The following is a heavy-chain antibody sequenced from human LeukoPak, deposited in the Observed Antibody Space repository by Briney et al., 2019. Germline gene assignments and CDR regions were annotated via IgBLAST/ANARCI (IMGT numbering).Heavy chain of an antibody. CDR3: ARDQGGA. J-gene: IGHJ5*02. V-gene: IGHV4-4*08. CDR1: GGSISSYY. Sequence: SETLSLTCTVSGGSISSYYWSWIRQPPGKGLEWIGYIYTSGSTNYNPSLKSRVTISVDTSKNQFSLKLSSVTAADTAVYYCARDQGGAWGQGTLVTVSS. D-gene: IGHD6-25*01. CDR2: IYTSGST.